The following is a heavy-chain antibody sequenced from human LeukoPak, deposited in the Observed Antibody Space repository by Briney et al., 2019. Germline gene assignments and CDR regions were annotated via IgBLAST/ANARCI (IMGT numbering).Heavy chain of an antibody. D-gene: IGHD5-18*01. CDR1: GGTFSSYT. CDR2: IIPILGIA. V-gene: IGHV1-69*02. J-gene: IGHJ4*02. Sequence: SVMVSCKASGGTFSSYTISWVRQAPGQGLEWMGRIIPILGIANYAQKFQGRVTITADKSTSTAYMELSSLRSEDTAVYYYARQRIQLWSYFDYWGQGTLVTVSS. CDR3: ARQRIQLWSYFDY.